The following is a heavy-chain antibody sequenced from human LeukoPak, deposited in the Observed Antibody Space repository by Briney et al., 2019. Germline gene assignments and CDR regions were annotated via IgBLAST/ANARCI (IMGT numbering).Heavy chain of an antibody. D-gene: IGHD6-13*01. CDR1: GFTFSSYA. Sequence: GGSLRLSCAASGFTFSSYAMHWVRQAPGKGLEWVAVISYDGSNKYYADSVKGRFTISRDNSKNTLYLQMNSLRAEDTAVYYCASHIAAAAEAFDIWGQGTMVTVSS. V-gene: IGHV3-30-3*01. J-gene: IGHJ3*02. CDR3: ASHIAAAAEAFDI. CDR2: ISYDGSNK.